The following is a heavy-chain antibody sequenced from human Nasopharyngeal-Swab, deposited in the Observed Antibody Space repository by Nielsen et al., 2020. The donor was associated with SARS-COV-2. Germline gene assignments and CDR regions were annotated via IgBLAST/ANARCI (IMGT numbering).Heavy chain of an antibody. CDR2: VSHTGST. D-gene: IGHD4-17*01. Sequence: GSLRLSCTVSGYSISSGYYWGWIRQPPGKGLEWIGTVSHTGSTYYNPSLMSRVTISVDTSRNQFSLKLSSVTAADTAVYYCASLRDYANYYMDVWGKGTTVTVSS. CDR3: ASLRDYANYYMDV. J-gene: IGHJ6*03. V-gene: IGHV4-38-2*02. CDR1: GYSISSGYY.